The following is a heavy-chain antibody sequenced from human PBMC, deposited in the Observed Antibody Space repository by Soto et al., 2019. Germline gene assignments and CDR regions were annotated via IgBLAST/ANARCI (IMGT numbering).Heavy chain of an antibody. CDR1: GDSISSSGHY. V-gene: IGHV4-39*07. CDR2: VYYSGST. Sequence: PSETLSLTCTVSGDSISSSGHYWGWIRQPPGKGLEWIGSVYYSGSTFYNPSLKSRVTISVDTSKNQFSLKLSSVTAADTAVYYCARDRFASYYGMDVWGQGTTVTVSS. CDR3: ARDRFASYYGMDV. J-gene: IGHJ6*02. D-gene: IGHD3-10*01.